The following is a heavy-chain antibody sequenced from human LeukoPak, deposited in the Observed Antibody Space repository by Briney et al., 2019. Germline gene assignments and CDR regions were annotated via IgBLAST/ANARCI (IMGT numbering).Heavy chain of an antibody. CDR1: GFTFSSYA. V-gene: IGHV3-23*01. D-gene: IGHD3-9*01. J-gene: IGHJ3*02. CDR3: AKDKALRYFDWLKRDAFDI. CDR2: ISGSGGST. Sequence: GGSLRLSCAASGFTFSSYAMSWVRQAPGKGLEWVSAISGSGGSTYYADSVKGRFTISRDNSKNTLYLQTNSLRAEDTAVYYCAKDKALRYFDWLKRDAFDIWGQGTMVTVSS.